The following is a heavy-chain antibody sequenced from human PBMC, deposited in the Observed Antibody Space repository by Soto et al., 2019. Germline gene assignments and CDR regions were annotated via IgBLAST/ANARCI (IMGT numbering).Heavy chain of an antibody. D-gene: IGHD1-26*01. CDR3: ARDWMEPYFNY. V-gene: IGHV1-18*01. J-gene: IGHJ4*02. Sequence: ASVKVSCNASGYNFINDGITWVRQAPGQGREWMGWISVHNGNTNYAQKLQGRVTMTTDTSTRTAYVELRSLRSDDTAVYYCARDWMEPYFNYWGQGTLVTFCS. CDR2: ISVHNGNT. CDR1: GYNFINDG.